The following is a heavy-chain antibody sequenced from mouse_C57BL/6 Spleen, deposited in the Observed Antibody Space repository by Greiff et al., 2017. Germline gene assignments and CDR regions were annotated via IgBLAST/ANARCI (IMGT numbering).Heavy chain of an antibody. J-gene: IGHJ4*01. Sequence: VHLVESGPGLVQPSQSLSITCTVSGFSLTSYGVHWVRQSPGKGLEWLGVIWSGGSTDYNAAFISRLSISKDNSKSQVFFKMNSLQADDTAIYXCARPSNYVCYGMGYWGQGTSVTVSS. CDR3: ARPSNYVCYGMGY. D-gene: IGHD2-5*01. CDR2: IWSGGST. V-gene: IGHV2-2*01. CDR1: GFSLTSYG.